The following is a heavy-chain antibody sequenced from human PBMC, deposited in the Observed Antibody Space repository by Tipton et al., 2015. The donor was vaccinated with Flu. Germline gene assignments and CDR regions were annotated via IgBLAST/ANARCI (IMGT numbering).Heavy chain of an antibody. V-gene: IGHV3-23*01. Sequence: SLRLSCAASGFTFSSYAMNWVRQVPGKGLEWVSTISGSGGSTDYADSVKGRFTISRDNSKNTLYLQMNSLRAEDTAVYYCANNWNYGGTDYWGQGTLVTVSS. D-gene: IGHD1-7*01. J-gene: IGHJ4*02. CDR1: GFTFSSYA. CDR3: ANNWNYGGTDY. CDR2: ISGSGGST.